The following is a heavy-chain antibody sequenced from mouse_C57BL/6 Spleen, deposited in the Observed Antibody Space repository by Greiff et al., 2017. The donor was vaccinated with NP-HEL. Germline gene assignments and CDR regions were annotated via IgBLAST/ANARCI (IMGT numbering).Heavy chain of an antibody. Sequence: QVQLKQSGAELARPGASVKLSCKASGYTFTSYGISWVKQRTGQGLEWIGEIYPRSGNTYYNEKFKGKATLTADKSSSTAYMELRSLTSEDSAVYFCARLYDYPYYAMDYWGQGTSVTVSS. CDR3: ARLYDYPYYAMDY. J-gene: IGHJ4*01. V-gene: IGHV1-81*01. CDR2: IYPRSGNT. CDR1: GYTFTSYG. D-gene: IGHD2-4*01.